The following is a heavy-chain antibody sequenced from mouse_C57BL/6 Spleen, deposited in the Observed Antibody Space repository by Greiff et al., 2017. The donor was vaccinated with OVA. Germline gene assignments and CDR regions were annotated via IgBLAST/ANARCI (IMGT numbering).Heavy chain of an antibody. CDR2: ISDGGSYT. CDR1: GFTFSSYA. CDR3: ASSLYDYDVRYYAMDY. J-gene: IGHJ4*01. Sequence: EVQRVESGGGLVKPGGSLKLSCAASGFTFSSYAMSWVRQTPEKRLEWVATISDGGSYTYYPDNVKGRFTISRDNAKNNLYLQMSHLKSEDTAMYYCASSLYDYDVRYYAMDYWGQGTSVTVSS. V-gene: IGHV5-4*01. D-gene: IGHD2-4*01.